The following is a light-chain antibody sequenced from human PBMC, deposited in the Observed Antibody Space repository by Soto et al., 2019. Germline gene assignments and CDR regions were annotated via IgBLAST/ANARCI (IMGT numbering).Light chain of an antibody. CDR3: SSYTSSSMV. CDR2: DVS. Sequence: LTQPASVSGSPGQSITISCTGTSSDVGGYNYVSWYQQHPGKAPKLMIYDVSNRPSGVSNRFSGSKSGNTASLTISGLQAEDEADYYCSSYTSSSMVFGGGTKLTVL. CDR1: SSDVGGYNY. V-gene: IGLV2-14*01. J-gene: IGLJ2*01.